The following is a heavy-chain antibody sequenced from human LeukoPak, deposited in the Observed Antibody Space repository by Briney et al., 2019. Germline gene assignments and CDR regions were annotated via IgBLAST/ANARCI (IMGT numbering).Heavy chain of an antibody. Sequence: ASVKVSCKASGYTFTSYGISWVRQAPGQGLEWMGWISAYNGNTNYAQKLQGRVTMTTDTSTSTAYMELRSLRSDDTAVYYCAREGRGYSYGYGGFDPWGQGTLVTVSS. CDR2: ISAYNGNT. V-gene: IGHV1-18*01. D-gene: IGHD5-18*01. J-gene: IGHJ5*02. CDR3: AREGRGYSYGYGGFDP. CDR1: GYTFTSYG.